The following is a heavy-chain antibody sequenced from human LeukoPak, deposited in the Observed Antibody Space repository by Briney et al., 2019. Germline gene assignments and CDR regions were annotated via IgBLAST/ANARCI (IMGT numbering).Heavy chain of an antibody. D-gene: IGHD3-10*01. V-gene: IGHV1-8*03. J-gene: IGHJ6*03. CDR1: GYTFTSYD. CDR2: MNPNSGNT. Sequence: GASVKVSCKASGYTFTSYDINWVRQATGQGLEWMGWMNPNSGNTGYAQKFQGRVTITRNTSISTAYMELSSLRSEDTAVYYCARALRRGAFGERGYYYYYYYMDVWGKGTTVTVSS. CDR3: ARALRRGAFGERGYYYYYYYMDV.